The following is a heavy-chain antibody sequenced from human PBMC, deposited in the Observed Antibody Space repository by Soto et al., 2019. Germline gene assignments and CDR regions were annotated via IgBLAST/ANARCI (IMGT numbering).Heavy chain of an antibody. J-gene: IGHJ5*02. CDR2: ISSSSSYI. Sequence: GGSLRLSCAASGFTFSSYPMIFVRQAPGKGLEWVSAISSSSSYIYYADSVKGQFTISRDNAKNSLYLQMNSLRAEDTAVYYCARDQDYDILTGYYNLNWFDPWGQGTLVTVSS. CDR1: GFTFSSYP. CDR3: ARDQDYDILTGYYNLNWFDP. V-gene: IGHV3-21*01. D-gene: IGHD3-9*01.